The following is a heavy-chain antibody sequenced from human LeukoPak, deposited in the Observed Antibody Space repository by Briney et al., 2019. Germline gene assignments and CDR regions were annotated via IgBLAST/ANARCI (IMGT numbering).Heavy chain of an antibody. CDR1: GFTFSSYA. D-gene: IGHD3-16*01. CDR2: ISGSGGST. V-gene: IGHV3-23*01. J-gene: IGHJ4*02. CDR3: AGGSSTTLDY. Sequence: GGSLRLSCAASGFTFSSYAMSWVRQAPGKGLEWVSAISGSGGSTYYADSVKGRFTISRDNSKNTLYLQMDSLRADDTAVYFCAGGSSTTLDYWGQGILVTVSS.